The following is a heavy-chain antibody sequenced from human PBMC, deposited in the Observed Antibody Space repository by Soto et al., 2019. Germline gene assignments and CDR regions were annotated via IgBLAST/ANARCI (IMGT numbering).Heavy chain of an antibody. CDR2: IYSGGST. CDR3: ARDGGSYYFDY. V-gene: IGHV3-53*01. CDR1: GFTVSSNY. Sequence: GGFLRLSCAASGFTVSSNYMSWVRQAPGKGLEWVSVIYSGGSTYYADSVKGRFTISRDNSKNTLYLQMNSLRAEDTAVYYCARDGGSYYFDYWGQGTLVTVSS. D-gene: IGHD1-26*01. J-gene: IGHJ4*02.